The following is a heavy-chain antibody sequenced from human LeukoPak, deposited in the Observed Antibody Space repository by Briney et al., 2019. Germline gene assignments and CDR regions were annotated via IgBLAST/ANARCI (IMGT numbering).Heavy chain of an antibody. CDR1: GYTFTSYG. D-gene: IGHD2-2*01. Sequence: ASAKVSCKASGYTFTSYGISWVRQAPGQGLEWMGWISAYNGNTNYAQKLRGRVTMTTDTSTSTAYMELRSLRSDDTAVYYCARDRVVPAAPNFDYWGQGTLVTVSS. CDR3: ARDRVVPAAPNFDY. J-gene: IGHJ4*02. CDR2: ISAYNGNT. V-gene: IGHV1-18*01.